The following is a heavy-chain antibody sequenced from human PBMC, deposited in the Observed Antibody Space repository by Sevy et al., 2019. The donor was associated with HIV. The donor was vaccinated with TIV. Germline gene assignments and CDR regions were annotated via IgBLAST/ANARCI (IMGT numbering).Heavy chain of an antibody. V-gene: IGHV3-30*18. D-gene: IGHD3-3*01. CDR2: ISYDGSNK. CDR3: AKVGQYYDFWSGYYYYYGMDV. CDR1: GFTFSSYG. J-gene: IGHJ6*02. Sequence: GGSLRLSCAASGFTFSSYGMHWVRQAPGKGLEWVAVISYDGSNKYYADSVKGRFTISRDNSKNTLYLQMNSLRAEDTAVYYCAKVGQYYDFWSGYYYYYGMDVWGQWTTVTVSS.